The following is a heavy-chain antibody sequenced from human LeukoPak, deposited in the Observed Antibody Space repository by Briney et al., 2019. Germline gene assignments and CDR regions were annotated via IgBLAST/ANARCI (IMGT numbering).Heavy chain of an antibody. CDR2: IYPDDSKI. CDR1: GYSFPHYW. J-gene: IGHJ6*02. D-gene: IGHD5-12*01. CDR3: AQGRRGYSGYPVDV. V-gene: IGHV5-51*01. Sequence: GESLKISCQASGYSFPHYWIAWVRQMPGKGLEWMGSIYPDDSKIRYSPSFQGHVTISADKSISTAYLQWSSLKASDTAMYYCAQGRRGYSGYPVDVRGQGTTVTVSS.